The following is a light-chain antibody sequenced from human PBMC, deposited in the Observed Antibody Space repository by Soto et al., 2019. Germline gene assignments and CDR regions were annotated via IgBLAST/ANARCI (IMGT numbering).Light chain of an antibody. CDR2: GAS. J-gene: IGKJ1*01. CDR3: QQYYHWPRT. V-gene: IGKV3-15*01. Sequence: EMVVTQSPATLSMSPGGRATLSCRTSESISRNLAWYQQKLGQAPRLLIYGASTRATGVPDRFTGSGSGTDFILTITSLQSEDFGIYYCQQYYHWPRTFGQGTKVDNK. CDR1: ESISRN.